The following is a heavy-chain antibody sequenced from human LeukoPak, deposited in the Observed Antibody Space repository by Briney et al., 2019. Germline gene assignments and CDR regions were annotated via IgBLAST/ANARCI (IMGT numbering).Heavy chain of an antibody. CDR2: IHTSGRT. CDR3: ARGKQNGVDY. J-gene: IGHJ4*02. D-gene: IGHD2-8*01. V-gene: IGHV4-4*07. Sequence: SETLSLTCTLSGGSMSSNFWNWIRQPAGKGLEWIGHIHTSGRTNYDPSLKSRVAMSIDKSNNHFSLMLTSVTATDTAVYYCARGKQNGVDYWGQGILITVSS. CDR1: GGSMSSNF.